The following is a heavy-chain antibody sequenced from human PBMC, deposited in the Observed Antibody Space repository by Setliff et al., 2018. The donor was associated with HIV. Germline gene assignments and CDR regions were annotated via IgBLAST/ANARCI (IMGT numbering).Heavy chain of an antibody. CDR3: ARDPQYNFWGGYLGL. Sequence: GGSLRLSCAASGFTFRTYWMSWVRQVPGKGLEWVANIKQDGSEKNYVDSVKGRFTISRDNAKNTLYLQMNSLRAEDTAVYYCARDPQYNFWGGYLGLWGQGTLVTVSS. D-gene: IGHD3-3*01. J-gene: IGHJ4*02. V-gene: IGHV3-7*01. CDR2: IKQDGSEK. CDR1: GFTFRTYW.